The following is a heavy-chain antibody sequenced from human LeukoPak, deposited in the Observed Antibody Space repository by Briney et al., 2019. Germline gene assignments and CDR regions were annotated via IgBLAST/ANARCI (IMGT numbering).Heavy chain of an antibody. D-gene: IGHD6-13*01. CDR2: ITYDGAFDGGKT. CDR1: GLSLSNYP. V-gene: IGHV3-30*07. Sequence: GGSLRLSCAASGLSLSNYPMHWVRQAPGKGLEWITLITYDGAFDGGKTYYADSVKGRFTISRDNSKNTLYLQMNSLRAEDTAVYYCAKEYSSSWYWSADDWGQGTLVTVSS. J-gene: IGHJ4*02. CDR3: AKEYSSSWYWSADD.